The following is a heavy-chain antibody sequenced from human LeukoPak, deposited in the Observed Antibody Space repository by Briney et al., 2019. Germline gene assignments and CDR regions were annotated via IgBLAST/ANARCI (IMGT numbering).Heavy chain of an antibody. J-gene: IGHJ4*02. CDR1: GFTFSSSW. CDR3: ARDGGVSGVDY. CDR2: MKQEGSEK. V-gene: IGHV3-7*01. D-gene: IGHD3-16*02. Sequence: PGGSLRLSCAASGFTFSSSWMSWVRQAPGKGLEWVAYMKQEGSEKYYVDSVKGRFTISRDNAKNSLYLQMNSLRAEDTAVYYCARDGGVSGVDYWGQGTLVTVSS.